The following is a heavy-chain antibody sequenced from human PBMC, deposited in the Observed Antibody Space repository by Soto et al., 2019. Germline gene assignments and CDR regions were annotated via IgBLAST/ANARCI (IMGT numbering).Heavy chain of an antibody. CDR1: GGTFSRHG. CDR2: IIPIAGIA. D-gene: IGHD1-26*01. V-gene: IGHV1-69*01. CDR3: ARDRGTGSYHYFDY. J-gene: IGHJ4*02. Sequence: QVHLVQSGAEVKKPGSSVKVSCKASGGTFSRHGINWVRQAPGQGLEWMGGIIPIAGIAHYAQKFQGRVTINADESTSTVYMELSSLRSEDTAVYFCARDRGTGSYHYFDYWGQGTLVTVSS.